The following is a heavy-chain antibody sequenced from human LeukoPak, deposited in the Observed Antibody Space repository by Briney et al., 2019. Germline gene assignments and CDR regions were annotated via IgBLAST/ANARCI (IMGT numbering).Heavy chain of an antibody. D-gene: IGHD3-3*01. V-gene: IGHV3-33*06. CDR3: AKDGALGYDFWSGYYRDGY. J-gene: IGHJ4*02. CDR2: IWYDGSNK. CDR1: GFTFSSYG. Sequence: GGSLRLSCAASGFTFSSYGMHWVRQAPGKRLEWVAVIWYDGSNKYYADSVKGRFTISRDNSKNTLYLQMNSLRAEDTAVYYCAKDGALGYDFWSGYYRDGYWGQGTLVTVSS.